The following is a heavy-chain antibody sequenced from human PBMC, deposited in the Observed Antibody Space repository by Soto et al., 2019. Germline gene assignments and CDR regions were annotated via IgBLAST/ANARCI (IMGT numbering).Heavy chain of an antibody. D-gene: IGHD3-22*01. V-gene: IGHV1-18*01. CDR1: GYTFTSYG. CDR3: ARDAGDYHYDSSGYPNFDY. CDR2: ISAYNGNT. J-gene: IGHJ4*02. Sequence: QVQLVQSGAEVKKPGASVKVSCKASGYTFTSYGISWVRQAPGQGLEWMGWISAYNGNTNYAQKLQGRVTMTTDTSTSTAYMELRSLRSDDTAVYYCARDAGDYHYDSSGYPNFDYWGQGTLVTVSS.